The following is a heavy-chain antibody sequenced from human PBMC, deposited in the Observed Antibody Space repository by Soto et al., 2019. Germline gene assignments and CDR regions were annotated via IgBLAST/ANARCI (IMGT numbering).Heavy chain of an antibody. CDR2: IIPIRGIA. CDR3: ARGQHSFFIRYDLG. D-gene: IGHD5-12*01. J-gene: IGHJ4*02. V-gene: IGHV1-69*02. Sequence: QVQLVQSGAEVKKPGSSVKVSCKACGGTFSSYTISWVRQAPGQGLEWMGRIIPIRGIANYAQKFQGRVTITADKSTFTAYMELSSLSTDDTAVYYGARGQHSFFIRYDLGWGQVTLVTFSS. CDR1: GGTFSSYT.